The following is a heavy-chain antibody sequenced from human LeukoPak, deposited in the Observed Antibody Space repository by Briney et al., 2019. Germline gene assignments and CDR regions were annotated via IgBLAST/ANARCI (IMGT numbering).Heavy chain of an antibody. J-gene: IGHJ4*02. V-gene: IGHV3-48*03. CDR3: TRYPREGGNY. CDR1: GFTFSNYE. Sequence: GGSLRLSCAGYGFTFSNYEMNWVRQAPGKGLEWLSYISSSGSNIKYADSVKGRFTISRDNAKNSLFLQMSSLRADDTAMYYCTRYPREGGNYWGQGTLVTVSS. D-gene: IGHD1-26*01. CDR2: ISSSGSNI.